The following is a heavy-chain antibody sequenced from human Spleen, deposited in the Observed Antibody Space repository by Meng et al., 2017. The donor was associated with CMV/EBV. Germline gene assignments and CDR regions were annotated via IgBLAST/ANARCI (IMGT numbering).Heavy chain of an antibody. CDR2: ISSRSSST. CDR3: ANPIPLYSRGYFDAVDI. CDR1: GFTFSGYA. J-gene: IGHJ3*02. D-gene: IGHD3-22*01. Sequence: GGSLRLSCAASGFTFSGYAMSWVRQAPGKGLEWVSSISSRSSSTYYADAVKGRFTISRDNSKNTLYLQLNSLRAEDTAVYFCANPIPLYSRGYFDAVDIWGQGTMVTVSS. V-gene: IGHV3-23*01.